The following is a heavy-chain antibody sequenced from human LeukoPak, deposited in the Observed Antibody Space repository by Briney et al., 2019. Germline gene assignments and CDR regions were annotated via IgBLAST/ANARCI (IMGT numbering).Heavy chain of an antibody. Sequence: SSETLSLTCTVSGGSISSYYWSWIRQPPGKGLEWIGYIYYSGSTNYNPSLKSRVTISVDTSKNQFSLKLSSVTAADTAVYYCARGPRSDAFDIWGQGTMVTVSS. CDR2: IYYSGST. CDR1: GGSISSYY. V-gene: IGHV4-59*01. CDR3: ARGPRSDAFDI. J-gene: IGHJ3*02.